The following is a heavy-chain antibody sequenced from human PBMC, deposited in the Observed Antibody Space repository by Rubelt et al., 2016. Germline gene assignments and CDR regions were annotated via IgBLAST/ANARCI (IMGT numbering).Heavy chain of an antibody. CDR1: GYTFTGYY. Sequence: QVQLVQSGAEVKKPGASVKVSCKASGYTFTGYYMHWVRQAPGQGLEWMGWINPNSGGTNYAQKFQGRVTMTMDTSISTAYMELSRLRSDDTAVYYCARFAIGGHSSGYLFDYWGQGTLVTVSS. V-gene: IGHV1-2*02. CDR2: INPNSGGT. J-gene: IGHJ4*02. D-gene: IGHD3-22*01. CDR3: ARFAIGGHSSGYLFDY.